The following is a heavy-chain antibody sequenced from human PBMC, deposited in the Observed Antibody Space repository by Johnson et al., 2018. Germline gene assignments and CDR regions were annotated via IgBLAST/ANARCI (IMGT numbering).Heavy chain of an antibody. V-gene: IGHV3-30-3*01. Sequence: QVQLVQAGGGVVEPGRSLRLSCAASEFTFTSYAMHWVRQAPGKGLEWMAVISYDGNNKYSADSVKGRFTISRDNSKSTLYLQMNSLRAEDTAIYSCANPKSHLPGIDYWGQGTLVTVSS. CDR3: ANPKSHLPGIDY. CDR2: ISYDGNNK. D-gene: IGHD1-26*01. CDR1: EFTFTSYA. J-gene: IGHJ4*02.